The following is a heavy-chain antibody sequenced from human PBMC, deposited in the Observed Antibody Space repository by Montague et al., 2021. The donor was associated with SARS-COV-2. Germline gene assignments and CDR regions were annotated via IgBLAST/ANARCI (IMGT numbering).Heavy chain of an antibody. J-gene: IGHJ4*02. V-gene: IGHV4-39*01. CDR3: ARQRSGGLVSTSRFFDY. D-gene: IGHD6-19*01. Sequence: SETLSLTCTVSGGSISSSSYYWGWIRQPPGKGLEWIGSIYYSGSTYYNPSLKSRVTISVDTSKNQFSLKLSSVTAADTAVYYCARQRSGGLVSTSRFFDYWGQGTLVTVSS. CDR2: IYYSGST. CDR1: GGSISSSSYY.